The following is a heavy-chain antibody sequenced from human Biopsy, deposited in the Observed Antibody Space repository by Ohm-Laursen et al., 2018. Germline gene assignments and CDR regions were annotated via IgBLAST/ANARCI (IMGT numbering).Heavy chain of an antibody. J-gene: IGHJ4*02. CDR2: IYYSGST. V-gene: IGHV4-59*01. CDR1: GGSIYNFF. Sequence: SGTLSLTCTVSGGSIYNFFWSWIRQPPGQGLEWIGYIYYSGSTNYNPSLKSRVTISVDRSKNHFSLELSSVTAADTAVYYCARVGVGAPSIDYFDSWGQGALVTVSS. D-gene: IGHD1-26*01. CDR3: ARVGVGAPSIDYFDS.